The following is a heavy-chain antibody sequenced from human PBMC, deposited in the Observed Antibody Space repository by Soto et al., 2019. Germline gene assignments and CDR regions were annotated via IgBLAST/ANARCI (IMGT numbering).Heavy chain of an antibody. CDR2: IYYSGST. CDR3: ARGGYYDSSGYYGPLDY. CDR1: GGSISSGDYY. V-gene: IGHV4-30-4*01. D-gene: IGHD3-22*01. J-gene: IGHJ4*02. Sequence: SETLSLTCTVSGGSISSGDYYWSWIRQPPGKGLEWIGYIYYSGSTYYNPSLKSRVTISVDTSKNQFSLKLSSVTAADTAVYYCARGGYYDSSGYYGPLDYWGQGTLVTVSS.